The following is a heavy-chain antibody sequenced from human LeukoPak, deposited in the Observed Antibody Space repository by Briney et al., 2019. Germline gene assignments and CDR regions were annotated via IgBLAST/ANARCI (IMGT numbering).Heavy chain of an antibody. V-gene: IGHV3-7*01. D-gene: IGHD6-13*01. CDR1: GFTFTRDW. Sequence: GGSLRLSCAASGFTFTRDWMTWVRQAPGKGLEWVANIKQDGSEKYYVDSVKGRFTISRDNAQNTLYLQMNSLRAEDTAVYYCGREYSDSRYFDYWGQGTLVTVSS. CDR3: GREYSDSRYFDY. J-gene: IGHJ4*02. CDR2: IKQDGSEK.